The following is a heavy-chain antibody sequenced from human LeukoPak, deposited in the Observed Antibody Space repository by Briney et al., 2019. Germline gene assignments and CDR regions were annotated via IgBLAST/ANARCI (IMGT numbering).Heavy chain of an antibody. D-gene: IGHD3-10*01. V-gene: IGHV1-2*04. CDR3: ARESSPRSYYYGMDV. CDR1: GYTFTGYY. J-gene: IGHJ6*02. CDR2: INPNSGGT. Sequence: ASVKVSCKASGYTFTGYYMHWVRQAPGQGLEWMGWINPNSGGTNYAQKFQGWVTMTRDTSISTAYMELSRLRSDDTAVYYCARESSPRSYYYGMDVWGQGTTVTVSS.